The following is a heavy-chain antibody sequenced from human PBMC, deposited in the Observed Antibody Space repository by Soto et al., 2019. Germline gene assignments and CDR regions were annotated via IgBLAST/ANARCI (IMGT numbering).Heavy chain of an antibody. J-gene: IGHJ3*02. CDR2: IYPGDYET. Sequence: PGESLKISCKGSGYTFTSHWIGRVRQMPGKGLEWMGIIYPGDYETRYSPSFEGQIFVSVDKSITTAYLQWSSLKASDTAMYFCARHHRNDPGPFDIWRQGTMDPVSS. CDR1: GYTFTSHW. V-gene: IGHV5-51*01. CDR3: ARHHRNDPGPFDI. D-gene: IGHD1-1*01.